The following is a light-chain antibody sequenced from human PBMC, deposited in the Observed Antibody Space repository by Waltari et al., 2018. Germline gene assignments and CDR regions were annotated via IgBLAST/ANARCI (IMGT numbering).Light chain of an antibody. CDR2: RAS. V-gene: IGKV3-20*01. J-gene: IGKJ1*01. CDR3: QQYGGSPRT. Sequence: EVVLTQSPGTLSLSPGERATLPCRTSKSVFNNYLGWYQQKPGQAPRLIMYRASTRATGVPERFSGRGSGTDFTLTISRLEPEDFAVYYCQQYGGSPRTFGQGTKVEIK. CDR1: KSVFNNY.